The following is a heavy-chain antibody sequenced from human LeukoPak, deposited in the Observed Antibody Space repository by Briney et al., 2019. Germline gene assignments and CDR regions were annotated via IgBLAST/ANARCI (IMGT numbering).Heavy chain of an antibody. Sequence: ASVKVSCKASGYTFTSSGISCVRQAPGQRLEWMGWISAYNGNTNYAQKRQGRVTITTEPSTGTAHMELRSLRSDDTAVYYCARDFYSITIFGLATSDNWFDPWGQGTLVTVSS. V-gene: IGHV1-18*01. CDR2: ISAYNGNT. J-gene: IGHJ5*02. CDR3: ARDFYSITIFGLATSDNWFDP. D-gene: IGHD3-3*01. CDR1: GYTFTSSG.